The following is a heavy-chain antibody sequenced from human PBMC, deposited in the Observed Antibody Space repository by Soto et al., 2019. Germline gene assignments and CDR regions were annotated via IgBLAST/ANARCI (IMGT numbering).Heavy chain of an antibody. CDR3: AKCMQAYWNYDAHHI. CDR1: GFTFSSYS. D-gene: IGHD1-7*01. V-gene: IGHV3-23*01. Sequence: GGSLRLSCAASGFTFSSYSMTWVRQAPGKGLEWVAHITATGGTTYYADSVKGRFTISRDTSRNTLYLHMNSLRAEDTALYYCAKCMQAYWNYDAHHIWGQGTMVTVSS. J-gene: IGHJ3*02. CDR2: ITATGGTT.